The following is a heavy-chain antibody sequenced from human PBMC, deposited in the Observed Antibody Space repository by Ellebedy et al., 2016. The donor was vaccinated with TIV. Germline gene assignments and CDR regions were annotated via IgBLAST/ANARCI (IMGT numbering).Heavy chain of an antibody. Sequence: GESLKISCVDSGPIFSHNWMSWVRQAPGKGLEWVAKINPLGSQKSYVDSVKGRFTISRDNAENSLFLEMNILRVEDTAVNYCAAEAWWRLDSWGQGTLVTVSS. J-gene: IGHJ4*02. CDR2: INPLGSQK. CDR1: GPIFSHNW. D-gene: IGHD2-15*01. V-gene: IGHV3-7*01. CDR3: AAEAWWRLDS.